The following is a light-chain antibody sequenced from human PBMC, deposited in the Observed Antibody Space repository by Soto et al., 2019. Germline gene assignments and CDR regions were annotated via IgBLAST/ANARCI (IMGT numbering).Light chain of an antibody. CDR2: DAS. J-gene: IGKJ4*01. CDR1: QSVSSY. Sequence: EIVLTQSPATLSLSPGERAALSCRASQSVSSYLAWYQQKPGQAPRLLIYDASKRAPGIPASFTGSGSGTDFNLTISSLEPEDFAVYFCQQRSNWPSTFGGGTKVEI. V-gene: IGKV3-11*01. CDR3: QQRSNWPST.